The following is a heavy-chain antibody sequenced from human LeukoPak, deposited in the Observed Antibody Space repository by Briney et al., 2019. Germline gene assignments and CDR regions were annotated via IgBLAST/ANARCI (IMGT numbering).Heavy chain of an antibody. V-gene: IGHV3-30-3*01. D-gene: IGHD6-19*01. CDR3: ARDLSWLAFDY. CDR2: ISYDGSNK. Sequence: GGSLRLSCAASGFTFSSYAMHWVSQAPGKGLEWVAVISYDGSNKYYADSVKGRFTISRDNSKNTLYLQMNSLRAEDTAVYYCARDLSWLAFDYWGQGTLVTVTS. J-gene: IGHJ4*02. CDR1: GFTFSSYA.